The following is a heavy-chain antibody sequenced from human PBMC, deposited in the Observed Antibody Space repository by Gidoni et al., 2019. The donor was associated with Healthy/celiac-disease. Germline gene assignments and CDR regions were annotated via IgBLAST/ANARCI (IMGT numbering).Heavy chain of an antibody. V-gene: IGHV2-5*01. J-gene: IGHJ3*02. D-gene: IGHD3-9*01. CDR1: GFSLSTSGVG. CDR3: AHSPSNYHPNYDILTGYSFLTPDAFDI. CDR2: IYWNDDK. Sequence: QITLKESGPTLVKPTQTLTLTCTFSGFSLSTSGVGVGWIRQPPGKALEWLALIYWNDDKRYSPSLKSRLTITKDTSKNQVVLTMTNMDPVDTATYYCAHSPSNYHPNYDILTGYSFLTPDAFDIWGQGTMVTVSS.